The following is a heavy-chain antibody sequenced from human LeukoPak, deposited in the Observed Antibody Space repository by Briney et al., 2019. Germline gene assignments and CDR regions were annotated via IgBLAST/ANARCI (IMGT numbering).Heavy chain of an antibody. D-gene: IGHD3-16*01. V-gene: IGHV3-30*14. Sequence: GGSLRLSCAASGFTFSSYAVHWVRQAPGKGLEWVAVISYDGSNKYYADSVKGRFTISRDNSKNTLYLQMNSLRAEDTAVYYCARAEYLEGDFDYWGQGTLVTVSS. CDR3: ARAEYLEGDFDY. CDR1: GFTFSSYA. J-gene: IGHJ4*02. CDR2: ISYDGSNK.